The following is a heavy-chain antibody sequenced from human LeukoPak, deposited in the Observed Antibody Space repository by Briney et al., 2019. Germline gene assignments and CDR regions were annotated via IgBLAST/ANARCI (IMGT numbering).Heavy chain of an antibody. CDR1: GDSISSYY. D-gene: IGHD2-15*01. CDR2: IYSSGSA. CDR3: ARELGYCTSGSCYHLRMDV. Sequence: PSETLSLTCSVSGDSISSYYWTWIRQPAGKGLEWIGRIYSSGSANYNPSLKSRVTMSVDTSKKLFPLKLSSVIAADTAVYYCARELGYCTSGSCYHLRMDVWGQGTTVTVSS. V-gene: IGHV4-4*07. J-gene: IGHJ6*02.